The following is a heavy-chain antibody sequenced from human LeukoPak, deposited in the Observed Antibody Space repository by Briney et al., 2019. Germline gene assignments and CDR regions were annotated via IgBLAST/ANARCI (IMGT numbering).Heavy chain of an antibody. Sequence: GASVKVSCKASGYTFTSYGISWVRQAPGQGLEWMGLINPNSGGTNYAQKFQGRVTMTRDPSFSTAYMELSSLRSDDTAVYFCARDRGDGYNYYMEVWGKGTTVTVSS. V-gene: IGHV1-2*02. CDR3: ARDRGDGYNYYMEV. CDR1: GYTFTSYG. D-gene: IGHD3-10*01. J-gene: IGHJ6*03. CDR2: INPNSGGT.